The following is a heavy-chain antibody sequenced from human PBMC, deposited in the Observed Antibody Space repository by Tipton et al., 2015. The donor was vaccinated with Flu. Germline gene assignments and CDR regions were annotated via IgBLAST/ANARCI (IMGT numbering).Heavy chain of an antibody. J-gene: IGHJ6*02. Sequence: LRLSCTVSGGSISSYYWSWIRQPPGKGLEWIGYIYYSGSTNYNPSLKSRVTISVDTSKNQFSLKLSSVTAADTAVYYCARELNYGMDVWGQATTVTVSS. CDR3: ARELNYGMDV. CDR2: IYYSGST. CDR1: GGSISSYY. V-gene: IGHV4-59*01.